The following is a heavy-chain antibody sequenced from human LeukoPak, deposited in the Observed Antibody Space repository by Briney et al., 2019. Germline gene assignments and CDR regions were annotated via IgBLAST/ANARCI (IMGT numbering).Heavy chain of an antibody. CDR2: IKSRTDGGTT. CDR3: ATGRSDILTGFSN. J-gene: IGHJ4*02. CDR1: RLTINNAW. D-gene: IGHD3-9*01. Sequence: GGSLRLSCAVSRLTINNAWMNWVRQAPGKGLEWVGRIKSRTDGGTTDYAAPVKGRFIISRDDPKNTLYLQMSSLKVEDTAVYFCATGRSDILTGFSNWGQGTLVTVSS. V-gene: IGHV3-15*07.